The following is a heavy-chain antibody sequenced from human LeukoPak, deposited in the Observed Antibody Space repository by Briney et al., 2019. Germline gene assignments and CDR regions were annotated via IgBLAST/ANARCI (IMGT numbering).Heavy chain of an antibody. Sequence: GASVKVSCKAPGYTFTGYYMHWVRQAPGQGLEWMGWINPNSGGTNYAQKFQGRVTITRDTSASTAYMELSSLRSEDTAVYYCARDLLLWFGEYVYGMDVWGQGTTVTVSS. CDR3: ARDLLLWFGEYVYGMDV. J-gene: IGHJ6*02. CDR1: GYTFTGYY. D-gene: IGHD3-10*01. CDR2: INPNSGGT. V-gene: IGHV1-2*02.